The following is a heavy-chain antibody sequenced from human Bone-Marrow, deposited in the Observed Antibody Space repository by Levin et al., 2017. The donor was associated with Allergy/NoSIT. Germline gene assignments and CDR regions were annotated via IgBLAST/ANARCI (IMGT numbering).Heavy chain of an antibody. D-gene: IGHD3/OR15-3a*01. V-gene: IGHV3-13*04. J-gene: IGHJ6*02. CDR1: GFTLRHYD. CDR2: IGSVGDI. CDR3: VRRTRKTDV. Sequence: GGSLRLSCAAAGFTLRHYDMHWARQVIGRGLQWVSTIGSVGDIYYSDSVQGRFTISRDNVKNSLYLQMNSLRVGDTAVYYCVRRTRKTDVWGQGTTVTVSS.